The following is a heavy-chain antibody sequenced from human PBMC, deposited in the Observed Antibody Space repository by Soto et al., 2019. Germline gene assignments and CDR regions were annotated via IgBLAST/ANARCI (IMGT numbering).Heavy chain of an antibody. V-gene: IGHV5-51*01. CDR1: GYSFTSYW. D-gene: IGHD6-13*01. CDR3: ARHVPYSSSWPKTSLYYYYGMDV. J-gene: IGHJ6*02. Sequence: GESLKISCKGSGYSFTSYWIGWVRQMPGKGLEWMGIIYPGDSDTRYSPSFQGQVTISADKSISTAYLQWSSLKASDTATYYRARHVPYSSSWPKTSLYYYYGMDVWGQGTTVTVSS. CDR2: IYPGDSDT.